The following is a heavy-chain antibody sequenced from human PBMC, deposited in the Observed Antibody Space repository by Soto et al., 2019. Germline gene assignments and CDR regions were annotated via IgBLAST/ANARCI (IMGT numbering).Heavy chain of an antibody. CDR1: GFSLTTDRVG. D-gene: IGHD1-26*01. CDR2: IYWDDSK. V-gene: IGHV2-5*02. Sequence: QITLKESGPTLVKPTQTLTLTCTFSGFSLTTDRVGVGWIRQPPGEALEWLAVIYWDDSKTYSPSLESRLTITKDTSKNHVALTMTTMYSLDTATYYCAHAYCGSSLYWGQGTLSTVSS. J-gene: IGHJ4*02. CDR3: AHAYCGSSLY.